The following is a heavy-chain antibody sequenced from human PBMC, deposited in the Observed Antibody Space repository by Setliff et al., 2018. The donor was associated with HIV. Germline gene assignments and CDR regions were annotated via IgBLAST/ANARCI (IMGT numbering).Heavy chain of an antibody. Sequence: PSETLSLTCTVSGGSISSYYWSWIRQPPGKGLEWIGYIYYSGSTNYNPSLKGRVTISVDTSKNQFSLKLSSVTAADTAVYYCARLCIAAAGTRSIPWYFDLWGRGTLVTVSS. CDR2: IYYSGST. J-gene: IGHJ2*01. CDR1: GGSISSYY. D-gene: IGHD6-13*01. V-gene: IGHV4-59*08. CDR3: ARLCIAAAGTRSIPWYFDL.